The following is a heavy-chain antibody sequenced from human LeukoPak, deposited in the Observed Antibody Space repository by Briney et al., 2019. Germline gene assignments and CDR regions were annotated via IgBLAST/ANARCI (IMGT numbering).Heavy chain of an antibody. Sequence: GGSLRLSCAASGFLFSSYWMSWVRQAPGKGLEWVANIKHDGSAKYYVDSVTGRFTISRDNAKNSLSLQMNSLRVEDTAVYYCATICSTSCYGYYMDVWGKGTTVTVSS. V-gene: IGHV3-7*01. CDR1: GFLFSSYW. CDR2: IKHDGSAK. CDR3: ATICSTSCYGYYMDV. D-gene: IGHD2-2*01. J-gene: IGHJ6*03.